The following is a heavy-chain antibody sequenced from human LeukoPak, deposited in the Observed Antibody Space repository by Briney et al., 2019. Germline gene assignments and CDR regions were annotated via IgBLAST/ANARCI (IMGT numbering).Heavy chain of an antibody. V-gene: IGHV1-2*02. CDR3: ARVGEDYGDSEIENYFDY. Sequence: ASVKVSCKASGYTFTGYYMHWVRQAPGQGLEWMGWINPNSGGTNYAQKFQGRVTMTRDTSISTAYMELSRLRSDDTAVYYCARVGEDYGDSEIENYFDYWGQGTLVTVSS. CDR1: GYTFTGYY. J-gene: IGHJ4*02. CDR2: INPNSGGT. D-gene: IGHD4-17*01.